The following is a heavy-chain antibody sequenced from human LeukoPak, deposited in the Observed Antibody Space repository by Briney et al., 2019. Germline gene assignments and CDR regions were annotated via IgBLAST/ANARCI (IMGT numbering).Heavy chain of an antibody. J-gene: IGHJ2*01. Sequence: GGSLRLSCAASGVTFSSYGMHWVRQAPGKGLEWVAVISYDGSNKYYADSVKGRFTISRDNSKNTLYLQMNSLRAEDTAVYYCARDRGGDGNWYFDLWGRGTLVTVSS. CDR3: ARDRGGDGNWYFDL. CDR2: ISYDGSNK. V-gene: IGHV3-30*03. CDR1: GVTFSSYG. D-gene: IGHD3-16*01.